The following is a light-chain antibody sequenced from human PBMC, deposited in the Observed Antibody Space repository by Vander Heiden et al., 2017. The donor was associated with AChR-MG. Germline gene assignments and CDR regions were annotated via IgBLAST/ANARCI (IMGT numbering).Light chain of an antibody. CDR2: KNN. Sequence: QSVLTQPPSASGTPGQKVSISCSGRSSNIGDNYVYWYQQFPGTSPKLLSYKNNKRPSGVPDRFSAYKSGTSASLASSGLRSEDEAYYYCTAWDDSRHVVFGGGTKLTVL. V-gene: IGLV1-47*01. CDR3: TAWDDSRHVV. CDR1: SSNIGDNY. J-gene: IGLJ2*01.